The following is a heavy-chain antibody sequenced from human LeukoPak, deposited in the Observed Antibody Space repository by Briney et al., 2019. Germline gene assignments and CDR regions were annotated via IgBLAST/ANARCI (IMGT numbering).Heavy chain of an antibody. CDR3: ARVQSSSWYPEHFDY. Sequence: TSETLSLTCTVSGSSISSYYWSWIRQPPGKGLEWIGYIYYSGSTNYNPSLKSRVTISVDTSKNQFSLKLSSVTAADTAVYYCARVQSSSWYPEHFDYWGQGTLVTVSS. V-gene: IGHV4-59*01. J-gene: IGHJ4*02. CDR2: IYYSGST. D-gene: IGHD6-13*01. CDR1: GSSISSYY.